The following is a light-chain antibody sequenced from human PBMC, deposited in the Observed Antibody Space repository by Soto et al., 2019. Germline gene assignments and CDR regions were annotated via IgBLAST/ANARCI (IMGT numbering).Light chain of an antibody. CDR2: EVN. CDR3: CSSGGSPTYV. CDR1: SSNVGSHKL. V-gene: IGLV2-23*02. Sequence: QSVLTQLASVSGSPGQSITISCTGSSSNVGSHKLVSWYQQHPGKAPKLMIFEVNKRPSGVSNRFSGSKSGNTASLTISGLKVEDEADYYCCSSGGSPTYVFGTGTKVTVL. J-gene: IGLJ1*01.